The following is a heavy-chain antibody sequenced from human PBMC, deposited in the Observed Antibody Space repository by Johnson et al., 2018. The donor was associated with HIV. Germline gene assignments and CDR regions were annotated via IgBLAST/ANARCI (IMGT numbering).Heavy chain of an antibody. V-gene: IGHV3-13*01. D-gene: IGHD5-24*01. CDR3: ARWLQSRGHAFDI. CDR1: GFTFSSHW. CDR2: IGTAGDT. Sequence: EQLVESGGALVQPGGSLRLSCAASGFTFSSHWMHWVRQATGKGLEWVSAIGTAGDTYYPGSVKGRFTISRDDATNSLYLQMNSLRSEDTAIYYCARWLQSRGHAFDIWGQGTMVTVSS. J-gene: IGHJ3*02.